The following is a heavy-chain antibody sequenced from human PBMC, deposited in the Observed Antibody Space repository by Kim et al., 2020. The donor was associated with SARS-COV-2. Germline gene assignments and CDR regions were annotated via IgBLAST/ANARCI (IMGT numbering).Heavy chain of an antibody. CDR3: AKAYDSSGYYLFPDY. D-gene: IGHD3-22*01. Sequence: GGSLRLSCAASGFTFSSYGMHWVRQAPGKGLEWVAVISYDGSNKYYADSVKGRFTISRDNSKNTLYLQMNSLRAEDTAVYYCAKAYDSSGYYLFPDYWGQGTLVTVSS. V-gene: IGHV3-30*18. CDR2: ISYDGSNK. CDR1: GFTFSSYG. J-gene: IGHJ4*02.